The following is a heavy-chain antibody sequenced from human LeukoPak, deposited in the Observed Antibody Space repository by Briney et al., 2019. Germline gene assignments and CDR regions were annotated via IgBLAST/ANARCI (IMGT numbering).Heavy chain of an antibody. J-gene: IGHJ2*01. CDR3: GRDRSATVTDWYFDL. CDR1: GGTFSSYA. Sequence: ASVKVSCKASGGTFSSYAISWVRQAPGQGLEWMGGIIPIFGTANYAQKFQGRVTITADESTSTAYMELSSLRSEDTAVYYCGRDRSATVTDWYFDLWGRGTPVTVSS. CDR2: IIPIFGTA. D-gene: IGHD4-17*01. V-gene: IGHV1-69*13.